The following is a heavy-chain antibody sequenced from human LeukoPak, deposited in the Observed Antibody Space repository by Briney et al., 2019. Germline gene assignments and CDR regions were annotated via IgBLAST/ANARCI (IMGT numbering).Heavy chain of an antibody. Sequence: SVKVSCKASGGTFSSYAISWVRQAPGQGLEWMGAIIPIFGTANYAQKFQGRVTITTDESTSTAYMELSSLRSEDTAVYYCATPGPHYDILTGSYYYYMDVWGKGTTVTVSS. J-gene: IGHJ6*03. D-gene: IGHD3-9*01. V-gene: IGHV1-69*05. CDR1: GGTFSSYA. CDR2: IIPIFGTA. CDR3: ATPGPHYDILTGSYYYYMDV.